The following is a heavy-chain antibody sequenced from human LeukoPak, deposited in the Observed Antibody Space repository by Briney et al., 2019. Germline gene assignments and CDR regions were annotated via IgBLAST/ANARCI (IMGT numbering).Heavy chain of an antibody. CDR1: GFTFSSYW. V-gene: IGHV3-7*01. CDR2: INQDGSEK. D-gene: IGHD6-13*01. Sequence: GGSLRLSCAASGFTFSSYWMSWVRQAPGKGLEWVANINQDGSEKYYVDSVKGRFTISRDNAKNSLYLQMNSLRAEDTAVYYCARDRVGQRLVPGGRYYYYYMDVWGKGTTVTISS. J-gene: IGHJ6*03. CDR3: ARDRVGQRLVPGGRYYYYYMDV.